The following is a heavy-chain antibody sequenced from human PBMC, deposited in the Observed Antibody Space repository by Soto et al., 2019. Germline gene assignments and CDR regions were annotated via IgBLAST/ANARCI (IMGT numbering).Heavy chain of an antibody. Sequence: SDTLSLTCAVSGGSISIGGYSWSWILQPPGKGLEWIGYIYHSGSTYYNPSLKSRVTISVDRSKNQFSLKLSSVTAADTAVYYCARSFIGSATFCDYYYYGMDFWGQGTTVTVSS. J-gene: IGHJ6*02. V-gene: IGHV4-30-2*01. D-gene: IGHD6-25*01. CDR3: ARSFIGSATFCDYYYYGMDF. CDR1: GGSISIGGYS. CDR2: IYHSGST.